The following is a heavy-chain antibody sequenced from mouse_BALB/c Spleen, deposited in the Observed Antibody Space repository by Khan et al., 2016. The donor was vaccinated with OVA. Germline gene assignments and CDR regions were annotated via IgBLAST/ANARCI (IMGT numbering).Heavy chain of an antibody. D-gene: IGHD1-1*01. CDR1: GYTFSSYW. Sequence: QMQLEESGAELMKPGASVKISCKASGYTFSSYWIEWVKQRPGHGLEWIGEILPGSNITNYNERFKDKATFTADTSSNTAYMQLSSLTSEDSAIYYCARGNYYGSTSWFGYWGQGTLVTGSA. CDR2: ILPGSNIT. J-gene: IGHJ3*01. V-gene: IGHV1-9*01. CDR3: ARGNYYGSTSWFGY.